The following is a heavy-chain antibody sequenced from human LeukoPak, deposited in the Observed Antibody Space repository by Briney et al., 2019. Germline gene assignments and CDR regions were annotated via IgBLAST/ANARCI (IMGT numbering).Heavy chain of an antibody. CDR2: ISSSSSTI. J-gene: IGHJ4*02. Sequence: GGSLRLSCAASGFTFSSYSMNWVRQAPGKGLEWVSYISSSSSTIYYADSVKGRFTISRDNAKNSLYLQMNSLRAEDTAVYYCARAEGTTPFDYWGQGTLVTVSS. V-gene: IGHV3-48*01. CDR1: GFTFSSYS. D-gene: IGHD1-7*01. CDR3: ARAEGTTPFDY.